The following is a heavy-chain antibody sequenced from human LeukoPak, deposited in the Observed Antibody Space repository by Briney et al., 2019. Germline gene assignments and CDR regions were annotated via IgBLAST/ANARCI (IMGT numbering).Heavy chain of an antibody. CDR1: GFTFSSYG. CDR3: AKDRYYYGSGSYFLSYYYYGMDV. V-gene: IGHV3-30*18. Sequence: PGRSLRLSCAASGFTFSSYGMHWVRQAPGKGLEWVAVISYDGSNKYYADSVKGRFTISRDNSKNTLYLQMNSLRAEDTAVYYCAKDRYYYGSGSYFLSYYYYGMDVWGQGTTVTVSS. D-gene: IGHD3-10*01. CDR2: ISYDGSNK. J-gene: IGHJ6*02.